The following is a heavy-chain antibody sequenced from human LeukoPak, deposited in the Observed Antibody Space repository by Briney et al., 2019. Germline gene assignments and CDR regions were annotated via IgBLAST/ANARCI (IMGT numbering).Heavy chain of an antibody. CDR3: ARVGDRNYYAMDV. CDR1: GFTFSSYS. CDR2: ISSSSSYI. D-gene: IGHD3-16*01. J-gene: IGHJ6*02. V-gene: IGHV3-21*01. Sequence: GGSLRLSCAASGFTFSSYSMNWVRQAPGKGLEWVSSISSSSSYIYYADSVKGRFTISRDNAKNSLYLQMNSLRAEDTAVHYCARVGDRNYYAMDVWGQGTTVTVSS.